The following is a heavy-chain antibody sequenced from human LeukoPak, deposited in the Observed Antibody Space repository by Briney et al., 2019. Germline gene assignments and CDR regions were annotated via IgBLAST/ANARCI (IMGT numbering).Heavy chain of an antibody. D-gene: IGHD3-3*01. CDR1: GGTFSSYA. V-gene: IGHV1-69*06. Sequence: ASVKVSCKASGGTFSSYAISWVRQAPGQGLEWMGGIIPIFGTANYAQKFQGRVTITADKSTSTAYTELSSLRSEDTAVYYCARAPARTIFGVVTRARFNYYYYMDVWGKGTTVTVSS. CDR2: IIPIFGTA. CDR3: ARAPARTIFGVVTRARFNYYYYMDV. J-gene: IGHJ6*03.